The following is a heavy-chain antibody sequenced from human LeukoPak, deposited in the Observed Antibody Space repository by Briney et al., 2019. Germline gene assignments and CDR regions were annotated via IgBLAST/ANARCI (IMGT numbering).Heavy chain of an antibody. D-gene: IGHD1-7*01. CDR3: ARLNPLNYADY. J-gene: IGHJ4*02. Sequence: GESLKISCKGSGYNLATYWIGWVRQMPGKGLEWMGIIYPGDSKTRYGPSFQGQVTISADKSISTAYLQWGSLRASDTAIYYCARLNPLNYADYWGQGALVTVSS. V-gene: IGHV5-51*01. CDR2: IYPGDSKT. CDR1: GYNLATYW.